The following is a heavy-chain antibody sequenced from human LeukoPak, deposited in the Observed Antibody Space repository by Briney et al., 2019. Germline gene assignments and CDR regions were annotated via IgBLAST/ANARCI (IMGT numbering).Heavy chain of an antibody. CDR3: ARQSGRSGWYNDY. CDR1: GLTFSGYP. CDR2: ISGSGDGT. J-gene: IGHJ4*02. Sequence: PGGSLRLSCAASGLTFSGYPMTWVRQAPGKGLEWVSGISGSGDGTYYADSVKGRFTISRDNSKNTLYLQMNNLRVEDRAVYYCARQSGRSGWYNDYWGQGTLVPVSS. V-gene: IGHV3-23*01. D-gene: IGHD6-19*01.